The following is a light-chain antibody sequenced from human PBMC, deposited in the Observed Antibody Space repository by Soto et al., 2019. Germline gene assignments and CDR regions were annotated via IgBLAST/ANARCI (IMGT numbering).Light chain of an antibody. CDR1: SSDVGGYNY. J-gene: IGLJ1*01. V-gene: IGLV2-8*01. Sequence: QSALTQPPSASGSPGQSVTISCAGTSSDVGGYNYVSWYQQYPGKVPKLMIYEVSARPSGVPDRFSGSKSGNTAFLTVSGLQAEDEDDYYCLSYADTAYVFGTGTKLTVL. CDR2: EVS. CDR3: LSYADTAYV.